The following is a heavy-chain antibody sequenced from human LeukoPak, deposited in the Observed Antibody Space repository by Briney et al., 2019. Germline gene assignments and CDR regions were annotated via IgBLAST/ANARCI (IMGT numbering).Heavy chain of an antibody. J-gene: IGHJ4*02. Sequence: GGSLRLSCAASGFTFSSYAMHWVRQAPGKGLEWVAVISYDGSNKYYADSVKGRFTISRDNSKNTLYLQMNSLRAEDTAAYYCARAMACDYWGQGTLVTVSS. CDR1: GFTFSSYA. CDR2: ISYDGSNK. CDR3: ARAMACDY. V-gene: IGHV3-30-3*01. D-gene: IGHD2-8*01.